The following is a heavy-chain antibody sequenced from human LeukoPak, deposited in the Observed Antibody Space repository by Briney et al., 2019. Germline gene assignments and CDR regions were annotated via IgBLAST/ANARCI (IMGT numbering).Heavy chain of an antibody. CDR1: GFTFSSYS. CDR3: ARARFSYRSPADY. V-gene: IGHV3-21*01. CDR2: ISSSSSYI. J-gene: IGHJ4*02. D-gene: IGHD4-11*01. Sequence: GGSLRLSCAASGFTFSSYSMKWVRQPPGKGLERVSSISSSSSYIYYADSVKGRFTISRDNAKNSLYLQMNSLRAEDTAVYYCARARFSYRSPADYWGQGTLVTVSS.